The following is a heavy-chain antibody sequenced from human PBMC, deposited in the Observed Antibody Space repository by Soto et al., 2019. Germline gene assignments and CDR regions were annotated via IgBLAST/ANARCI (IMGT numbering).Heavy chain of an antibody. CDR2: IYYSGST. D-gene: IGHD2-15*01. Sequence: QVQLQESGPGLVKPSQTLSLTCTVSGGSISSGGYYWSWIRQHPGKGLEWIGYIYYSGSTYYNPSLKSRVTISVATSMNLFSLKLSSVTAADTAVYYCARDGGHAAAVVGWFAPWGQGTLVTVSS. V-gene: IGHV4-31*03. J-gene: IGHJ5*02. CDR3: ARDGGHAAAVVGWFAP. CDR1: GGSISSGGYY.